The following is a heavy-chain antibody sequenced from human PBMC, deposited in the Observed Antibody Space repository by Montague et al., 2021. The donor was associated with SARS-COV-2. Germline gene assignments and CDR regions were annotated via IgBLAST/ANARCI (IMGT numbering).Heavy chain of an antibody. CDR3: ECLGSSDWYHWFDP. V-gene: IGHV3-48*03. CDR2: IGASGSST. Sequence: SLSLSCAASGITFSTYEMIWVRQAPGKGLEWVSSIGASGSSTHYADSVXGRFTISRDNAKSSLFLQMDSLRVEDTAIYYCECLGSSDWYHWFDPWAREPWSPSPQ. J-gene: IGHJ5*02. D-gene: IGHD6-19*01. CDR1: GITFSTYE.